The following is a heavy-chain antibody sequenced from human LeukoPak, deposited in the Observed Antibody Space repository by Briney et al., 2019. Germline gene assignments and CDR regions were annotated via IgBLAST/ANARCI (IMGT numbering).Heavy chain of an antibody. CDR1: GFSFSSYA. J-gene: IGHJ4*02. CDR3: AKDSLLVEMATSFDY. CDR2: ISGSGGST. D-gene: IGHD5-24*01. V-gene: IGHV3-23*01. Sequence: GGSLRLSCVASGFSFSSYAMAWVRQAPGKGLEWVSAISGSGGSTYYADSVKGRFTISRDNSKNTLYLQMNSLRAEDTAVYYCAKDSLLVEMATSFDYWGQGTLVTVSS.